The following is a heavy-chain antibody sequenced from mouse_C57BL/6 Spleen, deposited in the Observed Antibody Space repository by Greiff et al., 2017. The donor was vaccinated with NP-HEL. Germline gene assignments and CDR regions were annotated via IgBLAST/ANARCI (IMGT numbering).Heavy chain of an antibody. D-gene: IGHD2-5*01. V-gene: IGHV1-55*01. CDR1: GYTFTSYW. J-gene: IGHJ1*03. CDR3: AHSCYSNYGVYWYFDV. Sequence: QVQLQQPGAELVKPGASVKMSCKASGYTFTSYWITWVKQRPGQGLEWIGDIYPGSGSTNYNEKFKSKATLTVDTSSSTAYMQLSSLTSEDSAVYYCAHSCYSNYGVYWYFDVWGTGTTVTVSS. CDR2: IYPGSGST.